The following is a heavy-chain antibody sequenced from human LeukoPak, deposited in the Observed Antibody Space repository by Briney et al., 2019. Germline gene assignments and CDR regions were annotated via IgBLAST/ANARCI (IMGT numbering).Heavy chain of an antibody. V-gene: IGHV1-69*13. D-gene: IGHD3-22*01. CDR1: GGTFSSYA. CDR3: AVGSSGYFFSTHIDY. CDR2: IIPIFGTA. J-gene: IGHJ4*02. Sequence: GASVNVSCKASGGTFSSYAISWVRQAPGQGLEWMGGIIPIFGTANYAQKFQGRVTITADESTSTAYMELSSLRSEDTAVYYCAVGSSGYFFSTHIDYWGQGTLVTVSS.